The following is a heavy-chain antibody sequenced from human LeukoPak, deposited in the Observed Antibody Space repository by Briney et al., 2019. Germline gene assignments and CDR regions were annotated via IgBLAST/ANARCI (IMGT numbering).Heavy chain of an antibody. Sequence: PSETLSLTCTVSGGSISNWYWTWIWQPAGKGLEWIGRIYASGSTNYNPSLKSRVAMSVDRSENQLSLKVNSVTAADTAVYYCARHPGVGANDTFDLWGQGTMVTISS. D-gene: IGHD1-26*01. CDR1: GGSISNWY. CDR2: IYASGST. CDR3: ARHPGVGANDTFDL. J-gene: IGHJ3*01. V-gene: IGHV4-4*07.